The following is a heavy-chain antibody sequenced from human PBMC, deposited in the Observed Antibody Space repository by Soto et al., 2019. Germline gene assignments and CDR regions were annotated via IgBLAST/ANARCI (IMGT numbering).Heavy chain of an antibody. D-gene: IGHD3-3*02. Sequence: QVQLMQSGAEVKKPGSLVKVSCEASGGTFSTSAINWVRQAPGEGLEWVGGIMPVFATPDYAQKFQGRVTISADESTTTAYLELTSLTTDDTAVYYCARDKDRQQLGGNYYYILDVWGQGTAITVSS. CDR3: ARDKDRQQLGGNYYYILDV. CDR2: IMPVFATP. V-gene: IGHV1-69*12. CDR1: GGTFSTSA. J-gene: IGHJ6*02.